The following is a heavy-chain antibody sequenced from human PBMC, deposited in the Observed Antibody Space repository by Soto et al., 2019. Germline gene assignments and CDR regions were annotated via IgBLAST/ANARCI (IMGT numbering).Heavy chain of an antibody. Sequence: ASVKVSCKASGYTFTTYAMHWVRQAPGQRLEWMGWINAGNGNTKYSQKFQGRVTITKNTSASTAYMELSSLRSEDTAVYYCARGPLRNWFDPWGQGTLVTVSS. CDR3: ARGPLRNWFDP. CDR1: GYTFTTYA. CDR2: INAGNGNT. J-gene: IGHJ5*02. V-gene: IGHV1-3*01. D-gene: IGHD5-12*01.